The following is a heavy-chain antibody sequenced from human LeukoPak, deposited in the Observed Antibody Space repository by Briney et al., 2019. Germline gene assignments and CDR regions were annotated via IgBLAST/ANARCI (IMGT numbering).Heavy chain of an antibody. CDR1: GFTFSSFG. CDR2: FSSSDGST. J-gene: IGHJ4*02. D-gene: IGHD3-16*01. V-gene: IGHV3-23*01. CDR3: ARGESYDYVWGSPGY. Sequence: GGSLRLSCAASGFTFSSFGMTWVRQAPGKGLEWVSGFSSSDGSTYYADSVKGRFTISRDNAKNSLYLQMNSLRAEDTAVYYCARGESYDYVWGSPGYWGQGTLVTVSS.